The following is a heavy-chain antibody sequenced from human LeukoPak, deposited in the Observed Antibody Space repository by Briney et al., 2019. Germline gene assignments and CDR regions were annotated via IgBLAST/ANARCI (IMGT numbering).Heavy chain of an antibody. Sequence: ASVKVSCKASGYTFTSYGISWVRQAPGQGLEWMGWISAYNGNTNYAQKLQGRVTMTTDTSTSTAYMELRSLRSDDTAVYYCARSPMVVTLTEFDYWGQGTLLTVSS. CDR1: GYTFTSYG. J-gene: IGHJ4*02. D-gene: IGHD4-23*01. CDR3: ARSPMVVTLTEFDY. V-gene: IGHV1-18*01. CDR2: ISAYNGNT.